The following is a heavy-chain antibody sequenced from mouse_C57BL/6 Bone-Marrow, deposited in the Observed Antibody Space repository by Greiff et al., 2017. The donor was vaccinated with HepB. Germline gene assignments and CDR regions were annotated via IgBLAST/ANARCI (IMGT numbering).Heavy chain of an antibody. D-gene: IGHD3-3*01. J-gene: IGHJ1*03. CDR2: IDPNSGGT. CDR3: ARGGDFYWYFDV. CDR1: GYTFTSYW. V-gene: IGHV1-72*01. Sequence: QLQLQQPGAELVKPGASVKLSCKASGYTFTSYWMHWVKQRPGRGLGWIGRIDPNSGGTKYNEKVKSKATLTVDKPSSTAYMQLSSLTSEDSAVYYCARGGDFYWYFDVWGTGTTVTVSS.